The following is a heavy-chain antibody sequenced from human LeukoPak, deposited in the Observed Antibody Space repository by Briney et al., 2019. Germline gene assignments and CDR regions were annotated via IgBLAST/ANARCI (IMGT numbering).Heavy chain of an antibody. V-gene: IGHV4-59*08. CDR1: GGSLRSSY. CDR3: AGHGDFGDTDAFDI. J-gene: IGHJ3*02. D-gene: IGHD3-16*01. Sequence: SETLSLTCTVSGGSLRSSYWSWIRLPPGKGLEWIAYIYHGGGTNYNPSLQSRVTISVDTTKNQFSLRLSSVTAADTAVYYCAGHGDFGDTDAFDIWGQGTMVTVSS. CDR2: IYHGGGT.